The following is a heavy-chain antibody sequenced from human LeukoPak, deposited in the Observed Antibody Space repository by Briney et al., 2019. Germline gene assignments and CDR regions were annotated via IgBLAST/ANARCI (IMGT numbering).Heavy chain of an antibody. CDR3: ARDLSGVTGYTYGRGIDY. CDR2: IKQDGSEK. CDR1: GFIFSSYW. Sequence: GGTLRLSCAASGFIFSSYWMSWVRQAPGKGLEWVANIKQDGSEKYYVDSVKGRFTISRDNAKKSLYLQMNSLRAEDTAVYYCARDLSGVTGYTYGRGIDYWGQGTLVTVSS. D-gene: IGHD5-18*01. J-gene: IGHJ4*02. V-gene: IGHV3-7*01.